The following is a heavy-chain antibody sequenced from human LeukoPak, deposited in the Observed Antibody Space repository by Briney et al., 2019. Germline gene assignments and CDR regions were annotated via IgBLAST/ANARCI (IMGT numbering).Heavy chain of an antibody. CDR1: GDSVSSNSAA. CDR3: ARGWGGNIDQ. D-gene: IGHD3-16*01. J-gene: IGHJ5*02. CDR2: TYYRSKWYT. V-gene: IGHV6-1*01. Sequence: SQTLSLTCAISGDSVSSNSAAWNWIRQSPSRGLEWLGRTYYRSKWYTYYAVSVKGRININSDTSKTQFSLQLNSVTPEDTAVYYCARGWGGNIDQWGQGTLVTVSS.